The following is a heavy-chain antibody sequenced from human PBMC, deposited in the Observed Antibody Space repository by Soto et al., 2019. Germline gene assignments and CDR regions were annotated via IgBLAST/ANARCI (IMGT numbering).Heavy chain of an antibody. D-gene: IGHD3-3*01. CDR1: GGSFSGYY. CDR3: ARVYEGMARRKPYGH. J-gene: IGHJ4*02. V-gene: IGHV4-34*01. Sequence: QVQLQQWGAGLLKPSETLSLTCAVYGGSFSGYYWSWIRQPPGKGLEWIGEINHSGSTNYNPSLKSRVTTTVDTSTNQFSLTLSSVTAADTAVYYCARVYEGMARRKPYGHWGQGTLVTVSS. CDR2: INHSGST.